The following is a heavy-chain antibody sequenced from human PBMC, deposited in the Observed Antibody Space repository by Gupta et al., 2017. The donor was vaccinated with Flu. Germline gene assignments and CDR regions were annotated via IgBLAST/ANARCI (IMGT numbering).Heavy chain of an antibody. CDR1: GGDFDTYA. J-gene: IGHJ6*02. CDR3: ARDHHPTGTYYYYYHGMDV. CDR2: IIPVFGTP. Sequence: QVQLVQSGAEVKKPGSSVTVSCKASGGDFDTYAISWVRQAPGQGLEWMGGIIPVFGTPNYVEKFQDRVTITADKSTATVYMELSSLRSEDTAVYYCARDHHPTGTYYYYYHGMDVWGPGTTVSVSS. V-gene: IGHV1-69*06. D-gene: IGHD1-7*01.